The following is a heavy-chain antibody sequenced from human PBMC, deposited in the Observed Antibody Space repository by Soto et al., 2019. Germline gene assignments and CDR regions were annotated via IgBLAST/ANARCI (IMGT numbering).Heavy chain of an antibody. CDR3: AKAFQRGDAGYYYGMDV. Sequence: PGGSLRLSCAASGFTFSSYGMHWVRQAPGKGLEWVAVISYDGSNKYYADSVKGRFTISRDNSKNTLYLQMNSLRAEDTAVYYCAKAFQRGDAGYYYGMDVWGQGTTVTVSS. J-gene: IGHJ6*02. V-gene: IGHV3-30*18. CDR1: GFTFSSYG. D-gene: IGHD4-17*01. CDR2: ISYDGSNK.